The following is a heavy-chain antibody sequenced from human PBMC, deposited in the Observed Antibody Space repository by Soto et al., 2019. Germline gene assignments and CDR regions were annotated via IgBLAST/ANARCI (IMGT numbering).Heavy chain of an antibody. Sequence: GGSLRLSCAASGFTFSSYAMSWVRQAPGKGLEWVSAISGSGGSTYYADSVKGRFTISRDNSKNTLYLQMNSLRAEDTAVYYCAKSPPRYYDSSGRVPDYWGQGTLVTVSS. J-gene: IGHJ4*02. CDR1: GFTFSSYA. CDR2: ISGSGGST. V-gene: IGHV3-23*01. CDR3: AKSPPRYYDSSGRVPDY. D-gene: IGHD3-22*01.